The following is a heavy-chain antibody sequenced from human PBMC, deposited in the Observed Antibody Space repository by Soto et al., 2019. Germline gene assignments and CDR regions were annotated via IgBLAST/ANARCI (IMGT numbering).Heavy chain of an antibody. CDR2: IYYSGST. D-gene: IGHD1-26*01. CDR1: GGSISSSSYY. V-gene: IGHV4-39*01. J-gene: IGHJ4*02. CDR3: ARRKMELLPFDY. Sequence: QLQLQESGPGLVKPSETLSLTCTVSGGSISSSSYYWGWIRQPPGKGLEWIGSIYYSGSTYYNPSLKSRVTISVDTSKNQCSLKLSSVTAADTAVYYCARRKMELLPFDYWGQGTLVTVSS.